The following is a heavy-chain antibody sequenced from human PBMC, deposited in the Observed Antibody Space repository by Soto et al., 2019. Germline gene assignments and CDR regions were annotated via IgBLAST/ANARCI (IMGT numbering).Heavy chain of an antibody. J-gene: IGHJ3*02. V-gene: IGHV1-18*01. CDR3: ARDLLRLEWLFSDAFDI. D-gene: IGHD3-3*01. Sequence: GASVKVSCKASGYTFTSYGISWVRQAPGQGLEWMGWISAYNGNTNYAQKLQGRVTMTTDTSTSTAYMELRSLRSDDTAVYYCARDLLRLEWLFSDAFDIWGQGTMVTVSS. CDR2: ISAYNGNT. CDR1: GYTFTSYG.